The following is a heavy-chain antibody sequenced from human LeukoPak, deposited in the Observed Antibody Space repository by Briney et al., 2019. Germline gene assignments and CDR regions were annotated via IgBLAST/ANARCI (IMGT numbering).Heavy chain of an antibody. Sequence: SETLSLTCTVSGGSISSYYWSWIRQPPGKGLEWIGYIYYSGSTNYNPSLKSRVTISVDTSKNQFSLKLSSVTAADTAVYYCARNGVGATRNWFDPWRQGTLVTVSS. CDR1: GGSISSYY. J-gene: IGHJ5*02. CDR3: ARNGVGATRNWFDP. D-gene: IGHD1-26*01. CDR2: IYYSGST. V-gene: IGHV4-59*01.